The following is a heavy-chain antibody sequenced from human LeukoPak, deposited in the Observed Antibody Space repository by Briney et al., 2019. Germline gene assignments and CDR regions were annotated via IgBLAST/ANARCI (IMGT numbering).Heavy chain of an antibody. CDR3: ARDPSSWFDP. CDR1: GDSISSYY. Sequence: SETLSLTCTVPGDSISSYYWSWIRQPAGKGLEWIGRIYSSGSTHYNPSLKSRVTMSVDTPKSQISLKLSSVTAADTAVYYCARDPSSWFDPWGQGILVTVSS. J-gene: IGHJ5*02. CDR2: IYSSGST. V-gene: IGHV4-4*07.